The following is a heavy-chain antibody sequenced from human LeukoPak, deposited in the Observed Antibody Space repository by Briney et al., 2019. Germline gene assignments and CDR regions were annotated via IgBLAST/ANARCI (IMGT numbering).Heavy chain of an antibody. V-gene: IGHV4-59*01. D-gene: IGHD2-2*02. CDR1: GGSISSYY. CDR3: ARYWRYCSSTSCYRGPRAFYNWFDP. J-gene: IGHJ5*02. CDR2: IYYSGST. Sequence: PSETLSLTCTVSGGSISSYYWSWIRQPAGKGLEWIGYIYYSGSTNYNPSLKSRVTISVDTSKNQFPLKLSSVTAADTAVYYCARYWRYCSSTSCYRGPRAFYNWFDPWGQGTLVTVSS.